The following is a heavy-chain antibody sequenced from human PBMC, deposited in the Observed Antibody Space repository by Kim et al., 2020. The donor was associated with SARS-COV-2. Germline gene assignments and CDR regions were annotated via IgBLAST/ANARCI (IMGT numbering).Heavy chain of an antibody. V-gene: IGHV4-39*01. CDR3: ARLPVLPGAAGGVTFDY. J-gene: IGHJ4*02. CDR2: INYSGST. D-gene: IGHD2-2*01. CDR1: SGSISSTSYF. Sequence: SETLSLTCTVSSGSISSTSYFWGWIRQPPGKGLEWIGSINYSGSTIYNPSLKGRVTISVDTPNNQFSLRLSSVTAADTAVYFCARLPVLPGAAGGVTFDYRGQGTLVTVSS.